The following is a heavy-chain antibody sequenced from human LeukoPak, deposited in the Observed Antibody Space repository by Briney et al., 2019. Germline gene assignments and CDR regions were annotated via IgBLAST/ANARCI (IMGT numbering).Heavy chain of an antibody. CDR3: ARAMNYYYNYMDV. D-gene: IGHD3-10*01. J-gene: IGHJ6*03. CDR1: GGSFSGYY. V-gene: IGHV4-34*01. Sequence: SETLSLTCAVYGGSFSGYYWSWIRQPPGKGLEWIGSIYYSGSTYYNPSLKSRVTISVDTSKNQFSLKLSSVTAADTAVYYCARAMNYYYNYMDVWGKGTTVTVSS. CDR2: IYYSGST.